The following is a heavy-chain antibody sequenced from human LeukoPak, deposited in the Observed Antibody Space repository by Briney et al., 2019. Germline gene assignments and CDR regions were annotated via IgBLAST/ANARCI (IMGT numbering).Heavy chain of an antibody. D-gene: IGHD6-13*01. CDR3: ARCIAATGNLEN. CDR1: GYSFTGYY. J-gene: IGHJ4*02. Sequence: ASVEVSCQTSGYSFTGYYIHWVRQAPGQGLEWMGWFNPNNGGTNYAQIFQGRVTMTRDTSISTAYMELSRLKSDDTAVYYCARCIAATGNLENWGQGTLVTVSS. CDR2: FNPNNGGT. V-gene: IGHV1-2*02.